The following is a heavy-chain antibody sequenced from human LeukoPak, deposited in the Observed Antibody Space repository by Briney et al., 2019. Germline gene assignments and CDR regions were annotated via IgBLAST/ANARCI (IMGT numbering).Heavy chain of an antibody. CDR2: ISSSGSTI. D-gene: IGHD3-22*01. J-gene: IGHJ4*02. V-gene: IGHV3-48*03. Sequence: GGSLRLSCAASGFIFSSYEMNWVRKAPGKGLQWISYISSSGSTIYYADSVKGRFTISRDNTKNSLYLQMNNLRAEDTAVYYCARDNYDSMFGYWGQGTLVTVSS. CDR3: ARDNYDSMFGY. CDR1: GFIFSSYE.